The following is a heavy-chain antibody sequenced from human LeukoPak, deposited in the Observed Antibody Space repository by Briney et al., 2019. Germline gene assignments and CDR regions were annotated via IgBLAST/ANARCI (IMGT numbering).Heavy chain of an antibody. J-gene: IGHJ4*02. CDR3: ARLYGDYHFDY. CDR2: IYYSGST. Sequence: PGGSLRLSCAASGLTFSDHAMGWVRQPPGKGLEWIGSIYYSGSTYYNPSLKSRVTISVDTSKNQFSLKLSSVTAADTAVYYCARLYGDYHFDYWGQGTLVTVSS. V-gene: IGHV4-39*01. D-gene: IGHD4-17*01. CDR1: GLTFSDHA.